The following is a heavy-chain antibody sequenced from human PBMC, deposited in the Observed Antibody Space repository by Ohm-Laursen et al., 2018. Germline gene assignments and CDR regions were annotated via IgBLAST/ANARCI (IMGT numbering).Heavy chain of an antibody. V-gene: IGHV3-21*01. CDR1: GFTFSRYS. D-gene: IGHD5-12*01. CDR2: LSSSGYYI. J-gene: IGHJ4*02. CDR3: ATSVDIVATNLDY. Sequence: GSLRLSCAASGFTFSRYSMNWVRQAPGKGLEWVSSLSSSGYYIYYAESVKGRFTISRDNSKNTLYLQMNSLRAEDTAVYYCATSVDIVATNLDYWGQGTLVTVSS.